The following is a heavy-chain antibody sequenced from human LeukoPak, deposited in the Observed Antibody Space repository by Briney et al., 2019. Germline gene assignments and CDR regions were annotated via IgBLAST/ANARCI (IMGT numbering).Heavy chain of an antibody. CDR3: ARVKGTGFDL. CDR1: GFTFSSYA. D-gene: IGHD1-1*01. Sequence: GGSLRLSCAASGFTFSSYAMHWVRQAPGKGLEWVAVISYDGSNNDYAESVKGRFTISRDNSKNTLYLQMDSLRAEDTAVYYCARVKGTGFDLWGRGTLVTVSS. V-gene: IGHV3-30-3*01. J-gene: IGHJ2*01. CDR2: ISYDGSNN.